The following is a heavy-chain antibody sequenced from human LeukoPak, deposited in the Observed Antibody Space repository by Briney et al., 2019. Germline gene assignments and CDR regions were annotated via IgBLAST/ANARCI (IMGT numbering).Heavy chain of an antibody. Sequence: GGALRLSCAASGFTFSSYSMNWVRQAPGKGLEWVSSISSSSSYIYYADSVKGRFTISRDNAKNSLYLQMNSLRAEDTAVYYCARDWGTDNSGYDPFDYWGQGTLVTVSS. J-gene: IGHJ4*02. CDR2: ISSSSSYI. CDR1: GFTFSSYS. V-gene: IGHV3-21*01. D-gene: IGHD5-12*01. CDR3: ARDWGTDNSGYDPFDY.